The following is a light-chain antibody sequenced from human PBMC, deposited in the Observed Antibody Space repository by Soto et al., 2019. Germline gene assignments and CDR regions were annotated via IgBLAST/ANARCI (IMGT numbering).Light chain of an antibody. CDR1: QTISSY. Sequence: DIQMTQSPSSLSASVGDRVTITCRASQTISSYLNWYQQKAGKAPRLLIYGASSLQSGVPSRFSGSGSGTDFTLAINTLQPEDFATYYCQESVSSLGTFGPGTTVDIK. CDR3: QESVSSLGT. V-gene: IGKV1-39*01. J-gene: IGKJ3*01. CDR2: GAS.